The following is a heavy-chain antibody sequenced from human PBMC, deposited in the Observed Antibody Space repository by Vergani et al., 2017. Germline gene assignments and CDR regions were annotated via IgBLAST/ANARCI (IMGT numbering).Heavy chain of an antibody. J-gene: IGHJ4*02. CDR2: ISWNSGSI. Sequence: EVQLVESGGGLVQPGRSLRLSCAASGFTFDDYAMHWVRQAPGKGLEWVSGISWNSGSIGYADSVKGRFTISRDNAKNSLYLQMNSLRAEDTALYYCAKDGYYYESSGWGYFDYWGQGTLVTVSS. CDR1: GFTFDDYA. D-gene: IGHD3-22*01. V-gene: IGHV3-9*01. CDR3: AKDGYYYESSGWGYFDY.